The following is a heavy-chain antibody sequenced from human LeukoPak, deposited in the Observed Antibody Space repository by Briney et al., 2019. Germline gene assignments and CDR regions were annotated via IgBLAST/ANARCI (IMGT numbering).Heavy chain of an antibody. CDR3: AHHYDSSGYSPNWFDP. CDR2: IYWDDDK. D-gene: IGHD3-22*01. CDR1: GFSLSTSGVG. J-gene: IGHJ5*02. Sequence: ESGPTLVKPTQTLTLTCTFSGFSLSTSGVGVGWIRQPPGKALEWLALIYWDDDKRYSPSLKSRLTITKDTSKNQVVLTMTNMDPVDTATYYCAHHYDSSGYSPNWFDPWGQGTLVTVSS. V-gene: IGHV2-5*02.